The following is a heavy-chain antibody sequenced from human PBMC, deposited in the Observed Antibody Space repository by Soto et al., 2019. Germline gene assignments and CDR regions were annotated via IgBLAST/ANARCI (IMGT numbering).Heavy chain of an antibody. CDR1: GFSLSTSRVG. J-gene: IGHJ4*02. CDR2: IYWDDDK. Sequence: SGPTLVNPTQTLTLTCTFSGFSLSTSRVGVGWIRQPPGKALEWLALIYWDDDKRYSPSLKNRLTITKDTSKNQVVLTMTNMDPVDTATYYCAHSRYCTVGSCYRDFDYWGQGALVTVSS. V-gene: IGHV2-5*02. D-gene: IGHD2-15*01. CDR3: AHSRYCTVGSCYRDFDY.